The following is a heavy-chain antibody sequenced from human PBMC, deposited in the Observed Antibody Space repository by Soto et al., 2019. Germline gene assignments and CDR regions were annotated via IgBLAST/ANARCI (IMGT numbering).Heavy chain of an antibody. CDR3: ATTYSSFDN. CDR2: VNNRGTT. Sequence: PSETLSLTCTVSGGSISGSDYSWGWIRQPPGKGLEWIGSVNNRGTTYSSPSLKSRVTLSVDTSTNQISLKLNSVTAADTAVYFCATTYSSFDNWGQGTLVTVSS. CDR1: GGSISGSDYS. D-gene: IGHD1-26*01. J-gene: IGHJ4*02. V-gene: IGHV4-39*01.